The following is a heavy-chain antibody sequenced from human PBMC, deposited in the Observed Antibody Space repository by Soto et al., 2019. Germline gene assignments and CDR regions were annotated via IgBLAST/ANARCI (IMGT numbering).Heavy chain of an antibody. CDR1: GDSVYSNSAA. J-gene: IGHJ6*02. V-gene: IGHV6-1*01. D-gene: IGHD3-10*01. CDR3: AREKAFYGSGSYRNYYYYGMDD. CDR2: TYYRSKWYN. Sequence: SQTLSLTCAISGDSVYSNSAAWNWIRQSPSRGLEWLGRTYYRSKWYNDYAVSVKSRITINPDTSKNQFSLQLNSVTPEDTAVYYCAREKAFYGSGSYRNYYYYGMDDRGHRPTVTVS.